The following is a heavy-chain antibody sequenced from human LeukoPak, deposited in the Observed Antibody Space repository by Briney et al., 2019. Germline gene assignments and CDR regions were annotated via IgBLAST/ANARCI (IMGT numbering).Heavy chain of an antibody. Sequence: GGSLRLSCAASGFTFSSYWMSWVRQAPGKGLEWVANIKQDGSEKYYVDSVKGRFTISRDNAKNSLYLQMNSLRAEDTAVYYCARDLSGSYYTTADYWGQGTLVTVSS. V-gene: IGHV3-7*01. CDR3: ARDLSGSYYTTADY. D-gene: IGHD1-26*01. CDR2: IKQDGSEK. J-gene: IGHJ4*02. CDR1: GFTFSSYW.